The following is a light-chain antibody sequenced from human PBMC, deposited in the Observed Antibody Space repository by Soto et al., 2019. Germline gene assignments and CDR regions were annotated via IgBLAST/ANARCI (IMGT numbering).Light chain of an antibody. Sequence: DIQMTQSPSSLPASVGDRVTVTCRASQNIGRYLNWYQQKPGKAPKLLIYDVSTLQTGVPSRFSGAESGTDFTLTISGLQPADFVTYYCQQSFSDPRTFGQGTKLEVQ. CDR3: QQSFSDPRT. CDR2: DVS. V-gene: IGKV1-39*01. CDR1: QNIGRY. J-gene: IGKJ2*01.